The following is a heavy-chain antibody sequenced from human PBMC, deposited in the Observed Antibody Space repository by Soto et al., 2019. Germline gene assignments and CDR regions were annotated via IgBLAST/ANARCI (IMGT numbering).Heavy chain of an antibody. V-gene: IGHV1-69*01. CDR2: IITLFGTS. CDR3: AREVGYGDFSAALLD. J-gene: IGHJ4*02. CDR1: GGTFSSHS. Sequence: VQLMQSGAEVKKPGSSVKVSCKAAGGTFSSHSINWVRQAPGQGLEWMGGIITLFGTSNYAQNFQGRVTITADQSTSTAYMELNSLTSDDTAVYYCAREVGYGDFSAALLDWGQGNLVTVSS. D-gene: IGHD2-21*02.